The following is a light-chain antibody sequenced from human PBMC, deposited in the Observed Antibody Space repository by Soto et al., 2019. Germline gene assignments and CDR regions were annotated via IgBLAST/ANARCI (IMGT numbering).Light chain of an antibody. CDR1: SSNIGGNS. CDR2: DDD. CDR3: GSSDSSLSAYV. J-gene: IGLJ1*01. Sequence: HSVLAQPPSVSAAPGQRVTISCSGSSSNIGGNSVSWYQQLPGTAPKLLIYDDDKRPSGIPDRFSGSKSGTSATLGITGFQTGDEADYYCGSSDSSLSAYVFGTGTKVTVL. V-gene: IGLV1-51*01.